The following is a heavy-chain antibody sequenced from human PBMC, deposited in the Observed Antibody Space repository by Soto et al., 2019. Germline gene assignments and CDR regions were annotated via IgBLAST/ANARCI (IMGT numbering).Heavy chain of an antibody. V-gene: IGHV1-18*01. CDR3: ACIFSGGYSYGFYYYGMDV. CDR1: GYTFTIYG. CDR2: ISPDNGNT. J-gene: IGHJ6*02. D-gene: IGHD5-18*01. Sequence: ASVQVSCKASGYTFTIYGINWVRQAPGQGLEWIGWISPDNGNTNYAQKLQGRVTMTTDTSTSTAYVGLRSLRSDDTAVYYCACIFSGGYSYGFYYYGMDVWGQGTTVTVSS.